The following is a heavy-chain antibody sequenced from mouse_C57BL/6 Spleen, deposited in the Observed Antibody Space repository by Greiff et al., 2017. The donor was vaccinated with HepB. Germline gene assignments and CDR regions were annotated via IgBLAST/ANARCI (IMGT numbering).Heavy chain of an antibody. Sequence: EVQLQQSEGGLVQPGSSMKLSCTASGFTFSDYYMAWVRQVPEKGLEWVANINYDGSSTYYLDSLKSRFIISRDNAKNILYLQMSSLKSEDTATYYCAREGIYYYGSSYWYFDVWGTGTTVTVSS. J-gene: IGHJ1*03. D-gene: IGHD1-1*01. V-gene: IGHV5-16*01. CDR3: AREGIYYYGSSYWYFDV. CDR2: INYDGSST. CDR1: GFTFSDYY.